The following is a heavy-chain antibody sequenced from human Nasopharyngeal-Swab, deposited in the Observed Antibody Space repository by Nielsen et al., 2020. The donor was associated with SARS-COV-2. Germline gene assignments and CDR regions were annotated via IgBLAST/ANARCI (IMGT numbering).Heavy chain of an antibody. D-gene: IGHD6-13*01. CDR3: ARAGIAAAGYYYYGMDV. V-gene: IGHV4-34*01. CDR2: INHSGST. CDR1: GGSFSGYY. J-gene: IGHJ6*02. Sequence: SDTLSLTCAVYGGSFSGYYWRWIRQPPGKGLEWIGEINHSGSTNYNPSLKSRVTISVDTSKNQFSLKLSSVTAADTAVYYCARAGIAAAGYYYYGMDVWGQGTTVTVSS.